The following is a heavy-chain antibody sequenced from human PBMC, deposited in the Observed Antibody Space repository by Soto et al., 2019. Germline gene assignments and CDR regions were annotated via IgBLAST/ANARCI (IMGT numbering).Heavy chain of an antibody. CDR3: TKESSYYYGSGRGN. D-gene: IGHD3-10*01. J-gene: IGHJ4*02. CDR1: GFTFSSNA. V-gene: IGHV3-23*01. Sequence: EVQLLESGGGLVQPGGSLRLSCAASGFTFSSNAMSWVRQAPGKGLEWVSDIRGSGEGGNYADSVKGRFTISRDNYKNTLYLQMNSLRAEETAVYYCTKESSYYYGSGRGNWGEGTLVTVSS. CDR2: IRGSGEGG.